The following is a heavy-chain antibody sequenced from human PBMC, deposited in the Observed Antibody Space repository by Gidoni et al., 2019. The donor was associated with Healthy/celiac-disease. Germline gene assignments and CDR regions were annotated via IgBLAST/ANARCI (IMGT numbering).Heavy chain of an antibody. D-gene: IGHD6-19*01. Sequence: EVQLVESGGVVVQPGGSLRLSCAASGFTFDDYAMHWVRQAPGKGLEWVSLISWDGGSTYYADSVKGRFTISRDNSKNSLYLQMNSLRAEDTALYYCAKAGSSGWGVDYWGQGTLVTVSS. CDR2: ISWDGGST. J-gene: IGHJ4*02. V-gene: IGHV3-43D*03. CDR1: GFTFDDYA. CDR3: AKAGSSGWGVDY.